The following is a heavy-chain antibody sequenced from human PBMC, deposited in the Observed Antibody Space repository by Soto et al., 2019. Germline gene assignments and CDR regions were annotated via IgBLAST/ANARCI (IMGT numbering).Heavy chain of an antibody. J-gene: IGHJ3*02. V-gene: IGHV5-51*01. CDR3: ARQLPVLRFGRTNAFDI. CDR2: IYPGDSDT. Sequence: GESLRISCKGSGYSFTSYWIGWVRQMPGKGLEWMGIIYPGDSDTRYSPSFQGQVTISADKSISTAYLQWSSLKASDTAMYYCARQLPVLRFGRTNAFDIWGQGTMVTVSS. D-gene: IGHD3-3*01. CDR1: GYSFTSYW.